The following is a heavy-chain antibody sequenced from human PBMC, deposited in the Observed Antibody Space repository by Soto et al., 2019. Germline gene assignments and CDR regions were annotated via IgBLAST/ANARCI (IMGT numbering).Heavy chain of an antibody. Sequence: ASVKVSCKASGYTFSSYGTSWVRQAPGQGLEWMGWISAYNGNTNYAQKLQGRVTMTTDTSTSTAYMELRSLRSDDTAVYYCAREYCSSTSCYVYRYYYYMDVWGKGTTVTVSS. J-gene: IGHJ6*03. CDR2: ISAYNGNT. CDR1: GYTFSSYG. V-gene: IGHV1-18*01. D-gene: IGHD2-2*01. CDR3: AREYCSSTSCYVYRYYYYMDV.